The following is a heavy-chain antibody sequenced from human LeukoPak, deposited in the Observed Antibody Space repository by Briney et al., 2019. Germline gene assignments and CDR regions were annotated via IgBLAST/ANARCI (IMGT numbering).Heavy chain of an antibody. CDR2: INHSGST. D-gene: IGHD3-22*01. Sequence: PSETLSLTCAVYGGSFSGYYWSWLRQPPGKGLEWIGEINHSGSTNYNPSLKSRVTISVDTSKNQFSLKLTSVTAADTAVYYCARGQGTYDSSGYIDYWGQGTLVTVSS. J-gene: IGHJ4*02. V-gene: IGHV4-34*01. CDR1: GGSFSGYY. CDR3: ARGQGTYDSSGYIDY.